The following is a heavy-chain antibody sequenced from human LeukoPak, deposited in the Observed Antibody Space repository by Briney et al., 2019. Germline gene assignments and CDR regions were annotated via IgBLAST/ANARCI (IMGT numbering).Heavy chain of an antibody. J-gene: IGHJ4*02. CDR2: IYSGGST. CDR1: GFTVSSNY. Sequence: GGSLRLSCAASGFTVSSNYMSWVRQAPGKGLEWVSVIYSGGSTYYADSVKGRFTISRDNSKNALCLQMNSLRAEDTAVYYCAKAPTTVVAPIDYWGQGTLVTVSS. CDR3: AKAPTTVVAPIDY. D-gene: IGHD4-23*01. V-gene: IGHV3-53*01.